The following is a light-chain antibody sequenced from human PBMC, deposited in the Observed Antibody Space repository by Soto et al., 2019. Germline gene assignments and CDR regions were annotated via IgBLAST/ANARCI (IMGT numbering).Light chain of an antibody. CDR1: QSVNNN. CDR2: FAS. J-gene: IGKJ2*01. V-gene: IGKV3-15*01. Sequence: EIVMTQSPATLSVSPGERATLSCRASQSVNNNLAWYQQKPGQAPRLLFYFASTRATGVPARFSVSGSGTEFTLTISSLQSEDVGVYYCQQYNNWPPTTFGQGTKLEIK. CDR3: QQYNNWPPTT.